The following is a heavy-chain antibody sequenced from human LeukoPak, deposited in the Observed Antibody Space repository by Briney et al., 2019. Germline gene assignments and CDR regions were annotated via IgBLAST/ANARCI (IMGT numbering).Heavy chain of an antibody. V-gene: IGHV3-23*01. J-gene: IGHJ3*02. Sequence: QAGGSLRLSCAASGFTFSSYAMSWVRQAPGKGLEWVSAISGSGGSTYYADSVKGRFTISRDNSKNTLFLQMDSLRVEDTAVYYCAKGKDLYGALDIWGKGQWSPSLQ. CDR3: AKGKDLYGALDI. CDR1: GFTFSSYA. D-gene: IGHD3-16*01. CDR2: ISGSGGST.